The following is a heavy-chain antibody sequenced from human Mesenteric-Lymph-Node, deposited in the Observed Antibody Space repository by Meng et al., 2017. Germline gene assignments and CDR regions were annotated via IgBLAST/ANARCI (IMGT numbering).Heavy chain of an antibody. J-gene: IGHJ5*02. CDR2: IYYSGST. CDR3: ARAYDLADWFDP. D-gene: IGHD1-1*01. CDR1: GGSISSYY. V-gene: IGHV4-59*08. Sequence: SQTLSLTCAVSGGSISSYYWSWIRQPPGKGLEWIGYIYYSGSTNYNPSLKSRVTISVDTSKNQFSLKLSSVTAADTALYYCARAYDLADWFDPWGQGTLVTVSS.